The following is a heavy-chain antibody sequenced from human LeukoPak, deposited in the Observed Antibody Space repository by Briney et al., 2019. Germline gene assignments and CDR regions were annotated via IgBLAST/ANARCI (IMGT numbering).Heavy chain of an antibody. J-gene: IGHJ4*02. D-gene: IGHD7-27*01. Sequence: GGSLRLSCAASGFTFSSYSMNWVRQAPGKGLEWVSSISSSSSYIYYADSVKGRFTISRDNAKNSLYLQMNSLRAEDTAVYYCATLTGDFELSPVLDYWGQGTLVTVSS. CDR1: GFTFSSYS. CDR3: ATLTGDFELSPVLDY. V-gene: IGHV3-21*01. CDR2: ISSSSSYI.